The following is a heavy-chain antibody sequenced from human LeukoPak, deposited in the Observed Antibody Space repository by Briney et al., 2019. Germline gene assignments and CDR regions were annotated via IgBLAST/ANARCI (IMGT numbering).Heavy chain of an antibody. CDR3: AKGGYSSGWTDY. CDR2: ISGSGGST. J-gene: IGHJ4*02. CDR1: GFTFSSHA. D-gene: IGHD6-19*01. V-gene: IGHV3-23*01. Sequence: GGSLRLSCAVSGFTFSSHAMSWVRQAPGKGLEWVSAISGSGGSTYYADSVKGRFTISRDNSKNTLYLQMNSLTAEDTAVYYCAKGGYSSGWTDYWGQGTLVTVSS.